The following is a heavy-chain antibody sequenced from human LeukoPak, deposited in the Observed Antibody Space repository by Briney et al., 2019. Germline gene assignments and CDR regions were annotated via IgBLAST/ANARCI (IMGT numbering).Heavy chain of an antibody. D-gene: IGHD7-27*01. CDR2: ISSSGSTI. CDR1: GFTFSDYY. Sequence: GGSLRLSCAASGFTFSDYYMSWIRQAPGKGLEWVSYISSSGSTIYYADSVKGRFTISRDNAKNSLYLQMNSLRAEDTAVYYCARDSNWGTPYDAFDIWGQGTMVTVSS. V-gene: IGHV3-11*04. CDR3: ARDSNWGTPYDAFDI. J-gene: IGHJ3*02.